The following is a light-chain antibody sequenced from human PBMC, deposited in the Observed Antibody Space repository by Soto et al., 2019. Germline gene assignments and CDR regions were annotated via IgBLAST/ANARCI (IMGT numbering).Light chain of an antibody. Sequence: QPVLTQPRSVSGSHGQSVTISCTGTSSDVGGYNYVSWYQQHPGKAPKVMIYDVSKRPSGVPDRFSGSKSGNTASLTISGLQAEDEADYYCCSYAGSPYVFGTGTKVTVL. CDR3: CSYAGSPYV. CDR2: DVS. CDR1: SSDVGGYNY. J-gene: IGLJ1*01. V-gene: IGLV2-11*01.